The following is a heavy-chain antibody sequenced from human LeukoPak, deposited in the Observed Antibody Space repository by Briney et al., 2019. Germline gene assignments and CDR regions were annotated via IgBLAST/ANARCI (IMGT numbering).Heavy chain of an antibody. V-gene: IGHV1-24*01. CDR1: GYTLTELS. CDR3: ATVPGRWELLGYFDY. D-gene: IGHD1-26*01. Sequence: ASVKVSCKVSGYTLTELSMHWVRQATGKGLEWMGGFDPEDGETIYAQKYQGRVTMTEDTSTDTAYMELSSLRCEDTAVYYCATVPGRWELLGYFDYWGQGTLVTVSS. CDR2: FDPEDGET. J-gene: IGHJ4*02.